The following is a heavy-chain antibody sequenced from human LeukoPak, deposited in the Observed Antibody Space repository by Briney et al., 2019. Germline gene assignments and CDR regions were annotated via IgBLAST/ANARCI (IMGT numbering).Heavy chain of an antibody. Sequence: SETLSLTCTVSGGSISSYYWSWIRQPPGKGLEWIGYIYYSGSTIYNPSLKSRVTISVDTSKNQFSLKLSSVTAADTAVYYCARQGPNFDLWGRGTLVTVSS. J-gene: IGHJ2*01. CDR2: IYYSGST. CDR3: ARQGPNFDL. V-gene: IGHV4-59*08. CDR1: GGSISSYY.